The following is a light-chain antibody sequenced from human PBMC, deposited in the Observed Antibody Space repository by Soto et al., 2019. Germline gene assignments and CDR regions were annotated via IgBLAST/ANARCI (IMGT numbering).Light chain of an antibody. V-gene: IGKV1-39*01. CDR1: QSISSY. CDR3: QQSYSTPWT. CDR2: AAS. J-gene: IGKJ1*01. Sequence: DIQMTQSPCPLSASVGDRVTITCRASQSISSYLNWYQQKPGKAPKLLIYAASSLQSGVPSRFSGSGSGTDFTLTISSLQPEDFATYYCQQSYSTPWTFGQGTKVDIK.